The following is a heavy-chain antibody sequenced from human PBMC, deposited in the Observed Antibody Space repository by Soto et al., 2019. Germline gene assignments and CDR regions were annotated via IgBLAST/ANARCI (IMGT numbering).Heavy chain of an antibody. V-gene: IGHV2-5*02. J-gene: IGHJ4*02. Sequence: SGPTLVNPTQTLTLTCTFSGFSLSTYGVGVGWIRQPPGKALEWLAIIYWDDDTRFSPSLRSRLAITKDTSKSQVVLTMTHMDPADTATYYCAHRPGFSMAFDYWGPGSLVPVST. CDR1: GFSLSTYGVG. CDR3: AHRPGFSMAFDY. CDR2: IYWDDDT. D-gene: IGHD3-10*01.